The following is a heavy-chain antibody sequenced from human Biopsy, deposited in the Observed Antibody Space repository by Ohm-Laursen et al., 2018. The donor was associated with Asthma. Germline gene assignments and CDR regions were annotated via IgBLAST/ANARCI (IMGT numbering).Heavy chain of an antibody. Sequence: ATVKVSCNASGYNFISFAIHWVRQAPGQRLEWMGWVNTGNGDTKYSQKFQGRVTITRDTSASTAYMELRSLRSEDTATYYCARTYYDFLTGQVKDVFGVWGQGTMVTVSS. CDR3: ARTYYDFLTGQVKDVFGV. CDR1: GYNFISFA. V-gene: IGHV1-3*04. D-gene: IGHD3-9*01. J-gene: IGHJ3*01. CDR2: VNTGNGDT.